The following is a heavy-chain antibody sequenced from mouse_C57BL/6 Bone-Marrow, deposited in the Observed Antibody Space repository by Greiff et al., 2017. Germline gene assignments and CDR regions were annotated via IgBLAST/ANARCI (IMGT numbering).Heavy chain of an antibody. Sequence: QVQLQQPGAELVRPGTSVKLSCKASGYTFTSYWMHWVKQRPGQGLEWIGVIDPSDSYTNYNQKFKGKATLTVDTSSSTAYMQLSSLTSEESAVYYGARKVWAYWGQGTLVTVSA. J-gene: IGHJ3*01. V-gene: IGHV1-59*01. CDR2: IDPSDSYT. CDR1: GYTFTSYW. CDR3: ARKVWAY.